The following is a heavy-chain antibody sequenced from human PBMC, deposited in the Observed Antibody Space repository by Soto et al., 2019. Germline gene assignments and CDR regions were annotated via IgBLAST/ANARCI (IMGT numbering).Heavy chain of an antibody. CDR1: GCSISSGGYY. CDR2: IYYSGST. J-gene: IGHJ5*02. CDR3: ARVPPIAAAGTDWFDP. D-gene: IGHD6-13*01. V-gene: IGHV4-31*03. Sequence: PSETLSLTCTVSGCSISSGGYYWSWIRQHPGKGLEWIGYIYYSGSTYYNPSLKSRVTISVDTSKNQFSLKLSSVTAADTAVYYCARVPPIAAAGTDWFDPWGQGTLVTVSS.